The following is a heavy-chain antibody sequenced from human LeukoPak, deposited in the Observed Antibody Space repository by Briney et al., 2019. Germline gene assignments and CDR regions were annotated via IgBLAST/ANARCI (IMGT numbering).Heavy chain of an antibody. CDR3: ARRRAYNWYDP. V-gene: IGHV4-39*01. J-gene: IGHJ5*02. Sequence: SETLSLTCTVSGGSINSGNYFWGWIRQPPGKGLEWIGSIPSSGSTYYNASLRSRVTISADTSKNQFSLKVNSVTAADTAVYYCARRRAYNWYDPWGQGTLITVSS. CDR2: IPSSGST. CDR1: GGSINSGNYF.